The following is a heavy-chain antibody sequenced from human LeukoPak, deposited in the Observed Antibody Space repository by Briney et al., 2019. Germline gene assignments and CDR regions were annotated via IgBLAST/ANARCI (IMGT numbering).Heavy chain of an antibody. CDR3: ASSEMATISPFFDY. Sequence: SETLSLTCTVSGGSIGTYSWNWIRQPPGKGLEWIGYIYYSGSTNYNPSLKSRVTISVDTSKNQFSLKLSSVTAADTAVYYCASSEMATISPFFDYWGQGTLVTVSS. CDR1: GGSIGTYS. D-gene: IGHD5-24*01. J-gene: IGHJ4*02. CDR2: IYYSGST. V-gene: IGHV4-59*08.